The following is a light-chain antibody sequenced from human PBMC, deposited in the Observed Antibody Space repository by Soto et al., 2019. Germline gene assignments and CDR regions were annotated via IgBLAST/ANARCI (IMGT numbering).Light chain of an antibody. CDR1: SSDVGSYNL. V-gene: IGLV2-23*03. CDR3: CSYAVSSTFSYV. J-gene: IGLJ1*01. Sequence: QSALTQPASVSGSPGQSITISCTGTSSDVGSYNLVSWYQQHPGKAPKLMIYEGSKRPSGVSNRFSGSKSGNTASLTISGLQAEDEADYYCCSYAVSSTFSYVFGTGTKVTVL. CDR2: EGS.